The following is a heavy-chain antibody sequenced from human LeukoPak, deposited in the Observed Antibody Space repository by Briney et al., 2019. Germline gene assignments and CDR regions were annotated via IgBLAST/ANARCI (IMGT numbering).Heavy chain of an antibody. Sequence: TGGSLRLSCAASGFTFDDYGMSWVRQAPGMGLEWVSGINWNGDSTDYADSVKGRFTISRDNARNSLYVQMNSLRAEDTALYYCARGPLTGSMLGDFDYWGQGTLVTVSS. V-gene: IGHV3-20*04. CDR3: ARGPLTGSMLGDFDY. CDR1: GFTFDDYG. J-gene: IGHJ4*02. CDR2: INWNGDST. D-gene: IGHD7-27*01.